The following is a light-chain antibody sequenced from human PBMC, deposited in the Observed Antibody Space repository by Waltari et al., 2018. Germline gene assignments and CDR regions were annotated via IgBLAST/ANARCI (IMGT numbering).Light chain of an antibody. Sequence: QSVLTQPPSASGTPGQRVTISCSGSSSNIGTNIVNWYQQLPGASPKLLISNNNLRPSGVPDRCSGYKSGTSASLGVSGLQSEDEADYYCAAWDDSLNGPVFGGGTKLTVL. J-gene: IGLJ3*02. CDR3: AAWDDSLNGPV. CDR1: SSNIGTNI. V-gene: IGLV1-44*01. CDR2: NNN.